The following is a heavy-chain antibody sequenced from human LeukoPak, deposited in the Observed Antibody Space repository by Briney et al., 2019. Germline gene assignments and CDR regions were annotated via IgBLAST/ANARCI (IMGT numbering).Heavy chain of an antibody. J-gene: IGHJ4*02. CDR2: IYHSGST. CDR3: ARDESSGYEIDY. D-gene: IGHD3-22*01. CDR1: GYSISSGYY. Sequence: SETLSLTCTVSGYSISSGYYWGWIRPPPGKGLEWIGSIYHSGSTYYNPSLKSRVTISVDTSKNQFSLKLSSVTAADTAVYYCARDESSGYEIDYWGQGTLVTVSS. V-gene: IGHV4-38-2*02.